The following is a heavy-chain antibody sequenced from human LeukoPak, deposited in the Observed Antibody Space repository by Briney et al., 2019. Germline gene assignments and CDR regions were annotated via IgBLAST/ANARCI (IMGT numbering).Heavy chain of an antibody. D-gene: IGHD2-2*01. CDR1: GYTFTSYG. CDR2: ISAYNGNT. CDR3: ARDSTQPYYYGMDV. J-gene: IGHJ6*02. V-gene: IGHV1-18*01. Sequence: ASVKVSCKASGYTFTSYGISWVCPAPGQGLEWMGWISAYNGNTNYAQKLQGRVTMTTDTSTSTAYMELRSLRSDDTAVYYCARDSTQPYYYGMDVWGQGTTVTVSS.